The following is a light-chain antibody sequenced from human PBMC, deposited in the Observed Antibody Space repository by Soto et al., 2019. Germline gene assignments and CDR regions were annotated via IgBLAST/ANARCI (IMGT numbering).Light chain of an antibody. V-gene: IGLV2-14*01. CDR2: DVS. CDR3: SSYTTSSTHWV. J-gene: IGLJ3*02. Sequence: QSALTQPASVSGSPGQSITISCTGTSSDVGGYNYVSWYQQHPGKAPKFMIYDVSNRPSGVSNRFSGSKSGNTASLTISGLQAEDEADYYCSSYTTSSTHWVFGGGTKLTVL. CDR1: SSDVGGYNY.